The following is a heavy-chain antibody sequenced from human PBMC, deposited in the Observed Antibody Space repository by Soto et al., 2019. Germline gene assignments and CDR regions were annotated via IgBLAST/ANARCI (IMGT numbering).Heavy chain of an antibody. CDR1: GDSINDYY. CDR2: IYYSGST. V-gene: IGHV4-59*12. CDR3: ARSSTSANYFDY. D-gene: IGHD2-2*01. Sequence: SETLSLTCTVSGDSINDYYWTWIRQPPGKGLEWIGCIYYSGSTNYNPSLKSRVTISLDTSKNQFSLKLNSVTAADTAVYYCARSSTSANYFDYWGQGTLVTVSS. J-gene: IGHJ4*02.